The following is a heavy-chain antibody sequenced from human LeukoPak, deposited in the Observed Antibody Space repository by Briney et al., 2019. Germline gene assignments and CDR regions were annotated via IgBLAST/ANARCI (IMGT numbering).Heavy chain of an antibody. J-gene: IGHJ4*02. Sequence: GGSLRLSCAASGFTFRSYSMNWVRQAPGKGLEWVANIKQDGSEKYYVDSVKGRFTISRDNAMNSLYLQVNSLRAEDTAVYYCAKDIGYCSGDSCPYFDHWGQGTLVTVSS. CDR2: IKQDGSEK. D-gene: IGHD2-15*01. CDR3: AKDIGYCSGDSCPYFDH. CDR1: GFTFRSYS. V-gene: IGHV3-7*03.